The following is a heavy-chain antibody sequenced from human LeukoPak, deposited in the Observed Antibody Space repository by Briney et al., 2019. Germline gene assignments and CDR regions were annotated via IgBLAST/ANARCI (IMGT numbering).Heavy chain of an antibody. D-gene: IGHD3-22*01. CDR1: GFSLSTRGMC. Sequence: SGPTLVNPTQTLTLTCTFSGFSLSTRGMCVSWIRQPPGKALEWLALIDWDDDKYYRTSLRTRLTISKDTSKNQVVLTMTNMDPVDTATYYCARTRYYYDSRGYGFDYWGQGTLVTVSS. CDR3: ARTRYYYDSRGYGFDY. V-gene: IGHV2-70*01. CDR2: IDWDDDK. J-gene: IGHJ4*02.